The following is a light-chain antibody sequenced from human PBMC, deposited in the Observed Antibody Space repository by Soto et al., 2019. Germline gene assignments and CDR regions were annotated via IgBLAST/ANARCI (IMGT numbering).Light chain of an antibody. J-gene: IGKJ4*01. CDR2: DAS. CDR1: QSVSNY. V-gene: IGKV3-11*01. Sequence: EIVLTQSPATLSLSPGERATLSCRASQSVSNYLAWYQQKPGQAPRLLIYDASNRATGIPARFSGSGSGTDFTLTISSLEPEYFAVYYCQQRSNWPRLTFGGGTKVEIK. CDR3: QQRSNWPRLT.